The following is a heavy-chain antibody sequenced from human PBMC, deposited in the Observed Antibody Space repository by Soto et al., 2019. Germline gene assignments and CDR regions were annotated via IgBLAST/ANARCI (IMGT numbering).Heavy chain of an antibody. CDR1: GGSFSGYY. Sequence: SETLSLTCAVYGGSFSGYYWSWIRQPPGKGLEWIGEINHSGSTNYNPSLKSRVTISVDTSKNQFSLKLSSVTAADTAVYYCARGRRGHRALNYWGQGTLVTVSS. V-gene: IGHV4-34*01. CDR2: INHSGST. CDR3: ARGRRGHRALNY. D-gene: IGHD3-10*01. J-gene: IGHJ4*02.